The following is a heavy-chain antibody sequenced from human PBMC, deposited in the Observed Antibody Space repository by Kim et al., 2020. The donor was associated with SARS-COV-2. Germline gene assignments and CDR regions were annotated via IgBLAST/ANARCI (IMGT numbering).Heavy chain of an antibody. CDR1: GYTFTSYG. CDR3: ARGRPYYGSGRSALAKGMDV. D-gene: IGHD3-10*01. V-gene: IGHV1-18*01. Sequence: ASVKVSCKASGYTFTSYGISWVRQAPGQGLEWMGWISAYNGNTNYAQKLQGRVTMTTDTSTSTAYMELRSLRSDDTAVYYCARGRPYYGSGRSALAKGMDVWGQGTTVTVSS. CDR2: ISAYNGNT. J-gene: IGHJ6*02.